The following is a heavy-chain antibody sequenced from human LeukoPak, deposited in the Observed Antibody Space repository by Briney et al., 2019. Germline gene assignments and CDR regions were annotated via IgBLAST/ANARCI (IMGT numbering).Heavy chain of an antibody. CDR1: GFTFSDYY. D-gene: IGHD6-13*01. J-gene: IGHJ4*02. Sequence: PGGSLRLSCAASGFTFSDYYMRWIRQAPGKGLEWVSYISSSGSTIYYADSVKGRFTISRDNAKNSLPLQMNSLRAEDTAVYYCARAIYSSSWYFTYYFDYWGQGTLVTVSS. CDR2: ISSSGSTI. V-gene: IGHV3-11*01. CDR3: ARAIYSSSWYFTYYFDY.